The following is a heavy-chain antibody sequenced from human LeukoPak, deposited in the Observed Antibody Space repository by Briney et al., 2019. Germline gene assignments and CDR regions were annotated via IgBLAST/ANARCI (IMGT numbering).Heavy chain of an antibody. CDR2: ISGSNSYI. CDR1: GFTFSSYT. J-gene: IGHJ4*02. Sequence: GGSLRLSCAASGFTFSSYTMHWIRQAPGKGLEWVSSISGSNSYIFYADSVKGRFTASRDNAKDSLYLQMNSLRAEDTAVYYCARALTTLTYEGYWGQGTLVTVSS. V-gene: IGHV3-21*01. D-gene: IGHD1-1*01. CDR3: ARALTTLTYEGY.